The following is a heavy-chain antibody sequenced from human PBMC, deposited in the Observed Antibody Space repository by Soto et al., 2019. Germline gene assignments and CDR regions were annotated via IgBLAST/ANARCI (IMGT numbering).Heavy chain of an antibody. V-gene: IGHV1-69*13. J-gene: IGHJ6*02. D-gene: IGHD2-15*01. CDR3: ASSWLGYCSGGSCSIPYYYYGMDV. CDR2: IIPIFGTA. CDR1: GGTFSSYA. Sequence: SVKVSCTASGGTFSSYAISWVRQAPGQGLEWMGGIIPIFGTANYAQKFQGRVTITADESTSTAYMELSSLRSEDTAVYYCASSWLGYCSGGSCSIPYYYYGMDVWGQGTAFTGFS.